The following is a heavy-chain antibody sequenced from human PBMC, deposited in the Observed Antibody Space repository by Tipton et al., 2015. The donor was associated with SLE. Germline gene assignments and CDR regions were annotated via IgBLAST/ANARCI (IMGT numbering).Heavy chain of an antibody. Sequence: LRLSCTVSGGSINSRYWGWIRPPPGKGLEWIGYFYGGSTSYNPPLRGRVTISGDTSKNQFSLTLSSVTAADTALYYCVRFLSGPDAFDIWGHGTMVTVSS. D-gene: IGHD3-3*01. CDR3: VRFLSGPDAFDI. CDR2: FYGGST. V-gene: IGHV4-4*08. CDR1: GGSINSRY. J-gene: IGHJ3*02.